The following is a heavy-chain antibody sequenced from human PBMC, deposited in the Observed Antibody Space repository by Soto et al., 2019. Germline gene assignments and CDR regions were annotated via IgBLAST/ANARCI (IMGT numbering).Heavy chain of an antibody. J-gene: IGHJ6*02. Sequence: QVQLVQSGAEVKKPGSSVKVSCQASGSTFSSYTVSWVRQAPGQGLEWMGRIIPVLGVTNYAPKFKGRVTLSADKSKTTAYMELSSLRSGDTAVYYFARRRYCGADCYSKYYYGMDVWGQGTTVTVSS. CDR2: IIPVLGVT. V-gene: IGHV1-69*02. CDR3: ARRRYCGADCYSKYYYGMDV. CDR1: GSTFSSYT. D-gene: IGHD2-21*02.